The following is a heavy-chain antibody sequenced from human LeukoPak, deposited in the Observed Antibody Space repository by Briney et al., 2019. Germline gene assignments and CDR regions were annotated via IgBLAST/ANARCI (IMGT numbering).Heavy chain of an antibody. CDR2: INHSGST. V-gene: IGHV4-34*01. CDR1: GGSFSGYY. CDR3: ARHGSLFYCSGGSCLAGALDY. D-gene: IGHD2-15*01. Sequence: SETLSLTCAVYGGSFSGYYWSWIRQPPGKGLEWIGEINHSGSTNYNPSLKSRVTISVDTSKNQFSLKLSSVTAADTAVYYCARHGSLFYCSGGSCLAGALDYWGQGTLVTVSS. J-gene: IGHJ4*02.